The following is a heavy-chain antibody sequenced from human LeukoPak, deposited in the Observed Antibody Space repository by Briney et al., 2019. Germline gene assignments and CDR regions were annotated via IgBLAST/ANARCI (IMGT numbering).Heavy chain of an antibody. V-gene: IGHV3-7*01. D-gene: IGHD3-22*01. CDR3: ARLYDSRDLLAFDY. CDR1: GFTFSSWW. CDR2: IKQDGSVT. J-gene: IGHJ4*02. Sequence: GGSLRLSCAASGFTFSSWWMSWVRQAPGKALEWVANIKQDGSVTFYEDSVKGRFTLSRDNARNSLYLQMDSLRAEDTAVYYCARLYDSRDLLAFDYWGQGILVTVSS.